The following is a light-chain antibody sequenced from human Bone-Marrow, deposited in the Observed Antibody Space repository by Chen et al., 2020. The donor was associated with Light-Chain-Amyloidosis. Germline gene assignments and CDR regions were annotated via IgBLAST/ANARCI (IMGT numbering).Light chain of an antibody. V-gene: IGKV3-20*01. CDR3: QQYGSSPGYT. CDR2: GAS. Sequence: EIVLTQSPGTLSLSPGERATLSCRASQSVSSSYLAWYKQKPGQAPRLLIYGASSRATGIPDRFSGSVSGTDFTLTISRLEPEDFAVYYCQQYGSSPGYTFGQGTKLEIK. J-gene: IGKJ2*01. CDR1: QSVSSSY.